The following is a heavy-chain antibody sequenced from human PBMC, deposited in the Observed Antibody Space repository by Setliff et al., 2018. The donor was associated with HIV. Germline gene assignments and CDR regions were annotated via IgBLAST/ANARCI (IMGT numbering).Heavy chain of an antibody. D-gene: IGHD4-17*01. CDR3: ASAASQTGYGDYDSPRIYYYYYMDV. V-gene: IGHV1-69*02. CDR2: IIPILGIA. Sequence: GASVKVSCKASGYTFTSYYIHWVRQAPGQGLEWMGRIIPILGIANYAQKFQGRVTITADKSTSTAYMELSSLRSEDTAVYYCASAASQTGYGDYDSPRIYYYYYMDVWGKGTTVTVSS. J-gene: IGHJ6*03. CDR1: GYTFTSYY.